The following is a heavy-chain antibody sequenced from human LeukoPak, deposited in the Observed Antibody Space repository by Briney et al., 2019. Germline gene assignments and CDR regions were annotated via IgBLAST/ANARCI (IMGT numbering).Heavy chain of an antibody. CDR1: GFTFSDYS. D-gene: IGHD1-26*01. J-gene: IGHJ6*03. Sequence: GGSLRLSCAASGFTFSDYSMTWIRQAPGKGLGWVSHISSSGSTIYYPGSVKGRFTISRDNAKNSLHLQMISLRADDTAVYYCARANVGAPSSSYYYYYMDVWGKGTTVTVSS. CDR3: ARANVGAPSSSYYYYYMDV. V-gene: IGHV3-11*04. CDR2: ISSSGSTI.